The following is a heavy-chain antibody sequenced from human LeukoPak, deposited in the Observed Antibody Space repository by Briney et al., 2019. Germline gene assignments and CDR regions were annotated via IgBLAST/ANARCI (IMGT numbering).Heavy chain of an antibody. V-gene: IGHV3-23*01. CDR2: ISGSGGST. CDR1: GFTFSSYA. D-gene: IGHD3-22*01. CDR3: AKGSGYLYYFDY. Sequence: PGRSLRLSCAASGFTFSSYAMSWVRQAPGKGLEWVSAISGSGGSTYYADSVKGRFTISRDNPKNTLYLQMNSLRAEDTAVYYCAKGSGYLYYFDYWGQGTLVTVSS. J-gene: IGHJ4*02.